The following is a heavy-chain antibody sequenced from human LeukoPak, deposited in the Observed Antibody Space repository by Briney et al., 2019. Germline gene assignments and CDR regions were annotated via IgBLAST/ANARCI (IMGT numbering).Heavy chain of an antibody. CDR3: AKDLDPHYYGSGRSHYYYYYYMDV. CDR1: GFTFSSYA. J-gene: IGHJ6*03. D-gene: IGHD3-10*01. V-gene: IGHV3-23*01. Sequence: GGSLRLSCAASGFTFSSYAMSWVRQAPGKGLEWVSAISGSGGSTYYADSVKGRFTISRDNSKNTLYLQMNSLRAEDTAVYCCAKDLDPHYYGSGRSHYYYYYYMDVWGKGTTVTVSS. CDR2: ISGSGGST.